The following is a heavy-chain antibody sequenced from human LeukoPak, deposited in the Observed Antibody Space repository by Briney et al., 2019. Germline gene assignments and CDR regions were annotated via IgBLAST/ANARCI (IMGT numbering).Heavy chain of an antibody. D-gene: IGHD5-24*01. CDR3: ARIRDGYNDAFDY. CDR2: ISTYNGNT. V-gene: IGHV1-18*01. J-gene: IGHJ4*02. CDR1: GYTFTSYG. Sequence: ASVKVSCKASGYTFTSYGISWVRQAPGQGLEWLGWISTYNGNTHYAQKLQGRVTMTTDTSTTTAYMELSSLRSEDTAMYYCARIRDGYNDAFDYWGQGTLLTISS.